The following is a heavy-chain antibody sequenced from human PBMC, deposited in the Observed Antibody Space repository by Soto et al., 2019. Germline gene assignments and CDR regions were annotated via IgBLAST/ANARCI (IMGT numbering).Heavy chain of an antibody. CDR1: GFTVSTDW. CDR3: VRENYYYGMDV. J-gene: IGHJ6*02. V-gene: IGHV3-66*01. Sequence: EVQLVESGGGLVQPGGSLRLSCAASGFTVSTDWMYWVRQAPGKGLEWVSLIKSGGNTYYADSVEGRFTISRDNSMNTVYLQMNSLRAEDTAVYYCVRENYYYGMDVWGQGTTVTVSS. CDR2: IKSGGNT.